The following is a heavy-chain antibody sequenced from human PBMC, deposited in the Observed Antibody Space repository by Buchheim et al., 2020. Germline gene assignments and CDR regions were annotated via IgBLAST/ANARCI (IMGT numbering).Heavy chain of an antibody. CDR1: GFIFSSYA. Sequence: EVQLLESGGGLVQPGGSLRLSCAASGFIFSSYAMSWVRQAPGKGLEWVSGISGSGANTYYADSVKGRFTISRDNSKNTLYLQMNSLRAEDTAVYCCAKFRVGIITFDSWGQGTL. CDR2: ISGSGANT. V-gene: IGHV3-23*01. J-gene: IGHJ4*02. D-gene: IGHD3-22*01. CDR3: AKFRVGIITFDS.